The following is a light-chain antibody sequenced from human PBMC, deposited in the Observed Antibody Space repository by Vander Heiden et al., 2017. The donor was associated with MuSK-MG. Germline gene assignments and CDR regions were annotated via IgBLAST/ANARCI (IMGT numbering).Light chain of an antibody. CDR2: GKN. CDR3: NSRDSSGNHAV. CDR1: SLRSYY. V-gene: IGLV3-19*01. J-gene: IGLJ7*01. Sequence: SSELTQDPAVSVALGQTVRITCQGDSLRSYYASWYQQKPGQAPVPVIYGKNNRPSGIPDRFSGSSSGNTASLTITGAQAEDEADYYCNSRDSSGNHAVFGGGTQLTVL.